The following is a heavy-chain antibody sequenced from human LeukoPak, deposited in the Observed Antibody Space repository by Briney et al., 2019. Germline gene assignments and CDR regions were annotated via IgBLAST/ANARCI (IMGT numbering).Heavy chain of an antibody. CDR1: GFTFSSYW. CDR3: ARGPYYDFWSGYYTNYGMDV. Sequence: GGSLRLSCAASGFTFSSYWMHWVRQAPGKGLVWVSRINSDGSSTSYADSVKGRFTISRDNAKNTLYLQMNSLRAEDTAVYYCARGPYYDFWSGYYTNYGMDVWGQGTTVTVSS. J-gene: IGHJ6*02. D-gene: IGHD3-3*01. V-gene: IGHV3-74*01. CDR2: INSDGSST.